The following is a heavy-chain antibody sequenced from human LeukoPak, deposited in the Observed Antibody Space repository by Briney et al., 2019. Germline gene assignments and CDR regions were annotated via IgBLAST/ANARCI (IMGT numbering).Heavy chain of an antibody. Sequence: GGSLRLSCAASGFTFSSYAMHWVRQAPGKGLEYVSAISSNGGSTYYANSVKGRFTISGDNSKNTLYLQMGSLRAEDMAVYYCARVVVTARGYYYYMDVWGKGTTVTVSS. CDR3: ARVVVTARGYYYYMDV. CDR1: GFTFSSYA. D-gene: IGHD2-21*02. J-gene: IGHJ6*03. CDR2: ISSNGGST. V-gene: IGHV3-64*01.